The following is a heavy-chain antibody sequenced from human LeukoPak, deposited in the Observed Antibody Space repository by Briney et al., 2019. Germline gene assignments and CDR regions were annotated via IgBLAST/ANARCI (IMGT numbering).Heavy chain of an antibody. Sequence: SETLSLTCTVSGGSISSSSYYWSWIRQSPGEGLEWIGEIDHSGNTNYNPSLKGRLTISVDTSKNQFSLKLSSVTAADTAVYYCARDPDYRYYFDYGGQGTLVTVSS. V-gene: IGHV4-39*02. CDR3: ARDPDYRYYFDY. CDR1: GGSISSSSYY. J-gene: IGHJ4*02. CDR2: IDHSGNT. D-gene: IGHD4-11*01.